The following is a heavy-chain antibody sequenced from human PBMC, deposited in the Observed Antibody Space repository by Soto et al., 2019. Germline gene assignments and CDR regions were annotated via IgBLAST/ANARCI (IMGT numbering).Heavy chain of an antibody. Sequence: QLQLQESGPGLVKPSETLSLTCTVSGGSISSSTYYWGWIRQPPGKGLEWIASIYYSGNTYYNPSLKSRVTISLDTSKNQFSLKLSSVTAADTAVYYCARLIYGSGTHWGQGTLVTVSS. CDR3: ARLIYGSGTH. CDR1: GGSISSSTYY. D-gene: IGHD3-10*01. J-gene: IGHJ4*02. CDR2: IYYSGNT. V-gene: IGHV4-39*01.